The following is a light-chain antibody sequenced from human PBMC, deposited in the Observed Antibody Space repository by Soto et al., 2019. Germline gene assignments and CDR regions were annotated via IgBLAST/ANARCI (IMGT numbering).Light chain of an antibody. CDR1: QSISSY. V-gene: IGKV1-39*01. J-gene: IGKJ2*01. CDR2: AAC. CDR3: LQGYSTPYT. Sequence: DIQMTQSPSSLSASVGDRVTITCRASQSISSYLNWYQQKPGKAPKLLIYAACSLQSGVPSRFSCSGSGTYFTLTISMQQPEDFATYYCLQGYSTPYTFGQGTKLEIK.